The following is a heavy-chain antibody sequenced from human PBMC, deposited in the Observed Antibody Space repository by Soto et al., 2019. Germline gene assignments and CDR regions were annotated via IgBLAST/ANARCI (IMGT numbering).Heavy chain of an antibody. V-gene: IGHV1-69*13. CDR2: IIPIFGTA. D-gene: IGHD6-6*01. CDR1: GGTFSSYA. Sequence: GASLKVSCKASGGTFSSYAISWVRQAPGQGLEWMGGIIPIFGTANYAQKFQGRVTITADESTSTAYMELSSLRSEDTAVYYCARAGQLVPFDYWGQGTLVNVSS. CDR3: ARAGQLVPFDY. J-gene: IGHJ4*02.